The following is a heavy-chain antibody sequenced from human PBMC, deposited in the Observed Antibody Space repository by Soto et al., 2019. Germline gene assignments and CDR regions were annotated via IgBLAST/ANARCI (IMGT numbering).Heavy chain of an antibody. J-gene: IGHJ5*02. D-gene: IGHD3-3*01. CDR3: ARGGSYYDFWSGYLEA. CDR2: IYYSGST. CDR1: GGSVSSGSYY. Sequence: QVQLQESGPGLVKPSETLSLTCTVSGGSVSSGSYYWSWIRQPPGKGLEWIGYIYYSGSTNYNPSLKSRVTIPVDTSKNQFSLKLSSVTAADTAVYYCARGGSYYDFWSGYLEAWGQGTLVTVSS. V-gene: IGHV4-61*01.